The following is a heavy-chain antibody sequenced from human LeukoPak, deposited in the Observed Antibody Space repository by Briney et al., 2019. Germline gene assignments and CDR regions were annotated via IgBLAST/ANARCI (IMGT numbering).Heavy chain of an antibody. J-gene: IGHJ4*02. Sequence: SETLSLICTVSGGSISSYYWSWIRQPPGKGLEWIGYIYSTGSTNYNPSLKSRVTISVDTSKNQFSLKLSSVTAADTAVYYCARGRNDYVWGSYRPYYFDYWGQGTLVTVSS. CDR1: GGSISSYY. D-gene: IGHD3-16*02. V-gene: IGHV4-59*12. CDR3: ARGRNDYVWGSYRPYYFDY. CDR2: IYSTGST.